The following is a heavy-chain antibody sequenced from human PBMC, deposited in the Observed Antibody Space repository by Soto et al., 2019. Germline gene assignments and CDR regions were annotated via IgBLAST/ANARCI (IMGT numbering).Heavy chain of an antibody. CDR2: IYYSGST. Sequence: PSETLSLTCTVSGGSISSYYWSWIRQPPGKGLEWIGYIYYSGSTNYNPSLKSRVTISVDTSKNQFSLKLSSVTAADTAVYYCARHVRGELTYYDFWSGPSPMFDPWGQGTLVTVSS. D-gene: IGHD3-3*01. CDR3: ARHVRGELTYYDFWSGPSPMFDP. J-gene: IGHJ5*02. V-gene: IGHV4-59*08. CDR1: GGSISSYY.